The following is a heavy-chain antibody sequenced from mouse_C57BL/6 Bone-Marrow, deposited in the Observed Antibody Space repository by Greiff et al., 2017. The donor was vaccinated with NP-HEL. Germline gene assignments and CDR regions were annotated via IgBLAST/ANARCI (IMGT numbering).Heavy chain of an antibody. J-gene: IGHJ4*01. CDR1: GFTFSNYW. CDR2: IRLKSDNYAT. Sequence: EVKVVESGGGLVQPGGSMKLSCVASGFTFSNYWMNWVRQSPEKGLEWVAQIRLKSDNYATHYAESVKGRFTISRDDSKSSVYLQMNNLRAEDTGIYYCTGRLGKGAMDYWGQGTSVTVSS. V-gene: IGHV6-3*01. CDR3: TGRLGKGAMDY. D-gene: IGHD4-1*01.